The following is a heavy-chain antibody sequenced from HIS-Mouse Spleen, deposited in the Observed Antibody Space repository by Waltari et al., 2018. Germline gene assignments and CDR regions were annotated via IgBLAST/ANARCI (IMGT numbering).Heavy chain of an antibody. J-gene: IGHJ6*02. CDR2: ISYDGSNK. Sequence: QVQLVESGGGVVQPGRSLRLSCAASGFPFSSYGMHWVRLAPGKGLEWVAVISYDGSNKYYADSVKGRFTISRDNSKNTLYLQMNSLRAEDTAVYYCAKDQFLGFLEWLLPRGYYYGMDVWGQGTTVTVSS. CDR3: AKDQFLGFLEWLLPRGYYYGMDV. CDR1: GFPFSSYG. V-gene: IGHV3-30*18. D-gene: IGHD3-3*02.